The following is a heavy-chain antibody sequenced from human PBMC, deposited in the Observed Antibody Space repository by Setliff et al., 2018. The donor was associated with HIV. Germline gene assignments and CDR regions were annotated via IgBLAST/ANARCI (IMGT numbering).Heavy chain of an antibody. CDR2: VYYTGST. CDR3: ARGVNFDY. Sequence: SETLSLTCSVSGGSFSGYYWSWIRQPPGKGLEWIGYVYYTGSTNYNPSLTSRVTISADTSRNQFSLKLTSVTAADTAIYYCARGVNFDYWGQGTQVTVSS. D-gene: IGHD3-3*01. V-gene: IGHV4-59*01. J-gene: IGHJ4*02. CDR1: GGSFSGYY.